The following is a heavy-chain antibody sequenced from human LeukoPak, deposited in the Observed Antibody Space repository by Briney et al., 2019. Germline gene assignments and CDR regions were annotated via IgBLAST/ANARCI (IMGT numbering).Heavy chain of an antibody. CDR3: AREGSGYDGRLFDY. J-gene: IGHJ4*02. V-gene: IGHV3-11*05. D-gene: IGHD5-12*01. CDR2: ISRSSSYT. CDR1: GFTFSDHY. Sequence: GGSLRLSCAASGFTFSDHYMTWIRQAPGKGLEWLSYISRSSSYTKYADSVKGRFTISRDNAKNSLYLQMNSLRADDTAVYYCAREGSGYDGRLFDYWGPGTLVTVSS.